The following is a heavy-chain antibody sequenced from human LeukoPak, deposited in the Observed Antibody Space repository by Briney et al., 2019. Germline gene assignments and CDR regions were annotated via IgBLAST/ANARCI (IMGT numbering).Heavy chain of an antibody. D-gene: IGHD6-19*01. V-gene: IGHV3-48*03. CDR3: AREAVPGGRGDTFDI. CDR2: ISGSGTNI. J-gene: IGHJ3*02. CDR1: GFTFSSFE. Sequence: PGRSLRLSCAASGFTFSSFEMNWVRQAPGKGLEWVSYISGSGTNIYYADSVKGRFTISRDNAKISLSLQMNSLRAEDTAIYYCAREAVPGGRGDTFDIWGQGTMVTVSS.